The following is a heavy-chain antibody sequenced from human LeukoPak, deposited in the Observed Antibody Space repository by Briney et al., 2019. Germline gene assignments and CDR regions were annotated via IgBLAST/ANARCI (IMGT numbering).Heavy chain of an antibody. Sequence: PGGSLRLSCAASGFTVSSNFMSWVRQAPGKGLEWVSVIYGGGSTYYADSVKGRFTISRDTSKNTLYLQMHSLRAEDTAVYYCARDLYYDSSGQSGYWGQGALVTVSS. CDR3: ARDLYYDSSGQSGY. J-gene: IGHJ4*02. D-gene: IGHD3-22*01. CDR1: GFTVSSNF. V-gene: IGHV3-53*01. CDR2: IYGGGST.